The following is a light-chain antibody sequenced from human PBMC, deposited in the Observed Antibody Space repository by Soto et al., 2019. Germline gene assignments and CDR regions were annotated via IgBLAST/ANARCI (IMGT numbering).Light chain of an antibody. CDR3: MQPIHWPFT. CDR2: KVS. J-gene: IGKJ3*01. Sequence: DVVMTQSPLSLPVTLGQPASISCRSSQSLVCSDGNTYLNWFQQRPGQSPRRLIYKVSNRDSGVPVRFSGSGSGTDFTLHISRVEAEDMGVYYCMQPIHWPFTFGPGTKVDIK. CDR1: QSLVCSDGNTY. V-gene: IGKV2-30*01.